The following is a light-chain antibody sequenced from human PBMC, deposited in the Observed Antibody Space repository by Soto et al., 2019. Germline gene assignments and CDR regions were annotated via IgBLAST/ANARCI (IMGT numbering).Light chain of an antibody. CDR3: TSHTASSTWV. V-gene: IGLV2-14*01. CDR2: EVS. CDR1: SHDIGGYDF. Sequence: QSALTQPASVSGSPGQSITISCTGTSHDIGGYDFVSWFQQHPGKAPKLMIYEVSRRPSGVSNRFSGSKSANTASLTISGLQAEDEADYYCTSHTASSTWVFGGGTKLTVL. J-gene: IGLJ3*02.